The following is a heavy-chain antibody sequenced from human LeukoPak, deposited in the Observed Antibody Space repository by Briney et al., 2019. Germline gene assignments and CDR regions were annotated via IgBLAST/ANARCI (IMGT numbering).Heavy chain of an antibody. V-gene: IGHV1-18*01. J-gene: IGHJ4*02. D-gene: IGHD2-2*01. Sequence: ASVKVSCKASGYTFTSYGISWVRQAPGQGLEWMGWISAYNGNTNSAQKVQGRVTMTTDTSTSTAYMELRDLRYDDTAVYYCARWAYCSSTTCPETTGLDYWGQGTLVTVSS. CDR2: ISAYNGNT. CDR1: GYTFTSYG. CDR3: ARWAYCSSTTCPETTGLDY.